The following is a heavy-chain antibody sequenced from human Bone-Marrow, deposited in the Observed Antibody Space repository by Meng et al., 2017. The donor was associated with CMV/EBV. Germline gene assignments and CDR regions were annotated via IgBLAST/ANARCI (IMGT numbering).Heavy chain of an antibody. D-gene: IGHD6-19*01. CDR2: ISGASTYI. Sequence: GESLKISCAASGFVFSNSNMNWVRQAPGKGLEWVSSISGASTYIYYAASVGGRFTISRDNAKHSVYLQMNSLRAEDTAIYYCAKEYHGQWLYYGMDVWGQGTTVAVSS. CDR3: AKEYHGQWLYYGMDV. CDR1: GFVFSNSN. V-gene: IGHV3-21*01. J-gene: IGHJ6*02.